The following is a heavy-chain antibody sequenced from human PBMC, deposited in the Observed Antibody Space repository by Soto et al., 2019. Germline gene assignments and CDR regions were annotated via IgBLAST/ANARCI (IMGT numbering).Heavy chain of an antibody. J-gene: IGHJ4*02. CDR3: ARDPYCGGDCYYFDH. Sequence: ASVPGSCQASWSTFPSCYRHWGRQAPGQGPEWMGFINPSGGGTSYAQKFRGRVTLTRDTSTSTVYMEVSSLRSEDTAMYYCARDPYCGGDCYYFDHWGQGTLVTVSS. V-gene: IGHV1-46*03. CDR1: WSTFPSCY. D-gene: IGHD2-21*01. CDR2: INPSGGGT.